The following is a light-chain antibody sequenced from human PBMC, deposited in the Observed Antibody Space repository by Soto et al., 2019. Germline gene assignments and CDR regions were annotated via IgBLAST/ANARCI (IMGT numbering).Light chain of an antibody. CDR1: SSDVGGYNY. Sequence: QSALTQPRSVSGSPGQSVTISCTGTSSDVGGYNYVSWYQQHPGKAPKLMIYDVSKRPSGVPDRFSGSKSGNTASLTISGLQAXXXXDYYCCSYAGSYKGYVFGTGTKLTVL. J-gene: IGLJ1*01. CDR3: CSYAGSYKGYV. CDR2: DVS. V-gene: IGLV2-11*01.